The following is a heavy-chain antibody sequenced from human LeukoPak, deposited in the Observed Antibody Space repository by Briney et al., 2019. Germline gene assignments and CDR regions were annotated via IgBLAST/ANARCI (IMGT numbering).Heavy chain of an antibody. CDR3: ARGEVYDYVWGSYRRNWFDP. CDR2: IYHSGSA. CDR1: GGSISSNNW. Sequence: SETLSLTCGVSGGSISSNNWWSWVRQPPGQGLEWIGEIYHSGSANYNPSLKSRVTISVDTSKNQFPLKLSSVTAADTAVYYCARGEVYDYVWGSYRRNWFDPWGQGTLVTVSS. J-gene: IGHJ5*02. V-gene: IGHV4-4*02. D-gene: IGHD3-16*02.